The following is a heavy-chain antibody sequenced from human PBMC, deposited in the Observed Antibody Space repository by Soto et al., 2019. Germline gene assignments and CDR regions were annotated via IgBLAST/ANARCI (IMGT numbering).Heavy chain of an antibody. CDR2: ISAYNGNT. J-gene: IGHJ4*02. CDR3: ARDFKWELTNHNPRFDY. CDR1: GYTFTSYG. Sequence: ASVKVSCKASGYTFTSYGISWVRQAPGQGLEWMGWISAYNGNTNYAQKLQGRVTMTTDTSTSTAYMELRSLRSDDTAVYYCARDFKWELTNHNPRFDYWGQGTLVTFSS. V-gene: IGHV1-18*01. D-gene: IGHD1-26*01.